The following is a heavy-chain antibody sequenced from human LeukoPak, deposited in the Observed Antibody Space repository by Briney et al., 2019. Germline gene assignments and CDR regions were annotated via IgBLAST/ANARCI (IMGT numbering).Heavy chain of an antibody. CDR1: GFTFSSYG. J-gene: IGHJ3*02. D-gene: IGHD3-10*01. CDR3: AKPDVYYGSGSGAFDI. CDR2: IRYDGSNK. V-gene: IGHV3-30*02. Sequence: GGSLRLSCAASGFTFSSYGMHWVRQAPGKGLEWVAFIRYDGSNKYYADSVKGRFTISRDNSKNTLYLQMNSLRAEDTAVYYCAKPDVYYGSGSGAFDIWGQGTMVTVSS.